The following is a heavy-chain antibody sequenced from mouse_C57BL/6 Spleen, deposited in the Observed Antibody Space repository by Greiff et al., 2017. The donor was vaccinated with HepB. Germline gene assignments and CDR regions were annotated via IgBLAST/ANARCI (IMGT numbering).Heavy chain of an antibody. D-gene: IGHD2-10*01. J-gene: IGHJ4*01. Sequence: EVQLQQSGPGLVKPSQSLSLTCSVTGYSITSGYYWNWIRQFPGNKLEWMGYISYDGSNNYNPSLKNRISITRDTSKNQFFLKLNSVTTEDTATYYCARPYYGNYEAMDYWGQGTSVTVSS. CDR1: GYSITSGYY. CDR2: ISYDGSN. V-gene: IGHV3-6*01. CDR3: ARPYYGNYEAMDY.